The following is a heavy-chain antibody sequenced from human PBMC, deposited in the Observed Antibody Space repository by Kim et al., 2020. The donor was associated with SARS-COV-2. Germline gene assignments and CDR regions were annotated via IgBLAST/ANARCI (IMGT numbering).Heavy chain of an antibody. CDR3: ARALGEYSSGYYLNY. CDR1: GGSFSGYY. D-gene: IGHD3-22*01. V-gene: IGHV4-34*01. Sequence: SETLSLTCAVYGGSFSGYYWSWIRQPPGKGLEWIGEINHSGSTNYNPSLKSRVTISVDTSKNQFSLKLSSLTAADTAVYYCARALGEYSSGYYLNYWVQG. J-gene: IGHJ4*02. CDR2: INHSGST.